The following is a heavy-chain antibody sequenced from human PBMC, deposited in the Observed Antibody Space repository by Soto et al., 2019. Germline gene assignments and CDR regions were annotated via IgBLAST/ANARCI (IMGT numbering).Heavy chain of an antibody. CDR3: ALNSWALSGYWVV. D-gene: IGHD3-22*01. Sequence: EVQLLESGGGLVQPGGFLRLSCAASGFTFSNYAMSWVRQAPGKGLEWVSTISGSGSDTYYADSVKGRFTNSRDNSRNSVYLQMNSRPADDAAGYYGALNSWALSGYWVVWGQGALVTVSS. CDR2: ISGSGSDT. V-gene: IGHV3-23*01. CDR1: GFTFSNYA. J-gene: IGHJ4*02.